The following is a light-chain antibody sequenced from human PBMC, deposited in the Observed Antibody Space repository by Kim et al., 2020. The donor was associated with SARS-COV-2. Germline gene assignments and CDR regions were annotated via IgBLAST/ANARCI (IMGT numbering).Light chain of an antibody. V-gene: IGLV3-1*01. CDR1: ELGRNY. CDR3: QAWDNSIVV. J-gene: IGLJ2*01. Sequence: SVPPVQTASITCSWHELGRNYASSYQQGPGQSPVLVIYRDGKRPSGIPERFSGSTSGNRATLTISGAQPMDEADYYCQAWDNSIVVFGGGTQLTVL. CDR2: RDG.